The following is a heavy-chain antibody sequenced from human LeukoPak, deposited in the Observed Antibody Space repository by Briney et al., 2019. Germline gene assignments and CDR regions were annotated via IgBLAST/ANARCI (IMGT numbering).Heavy chain of an antibody. Sequence: RAGGSLRLSCAASGFTFSSYSMNWVRQAPGKGLEWVSHIRSSSETFYADSVKGRFTISRDNARNSLYLQMNNLRGEDTAIYYCARDAGNSGYGCDLWGQGTLVTVSS. V-gene: IGHV3-48*01. J-gene: IGHJ5*02. CDR2: IRSSSET. CDR3: ARDAGNSGYGCDL. D-gene: IGHD5-12*01. CDR1: GFTFSSYS.